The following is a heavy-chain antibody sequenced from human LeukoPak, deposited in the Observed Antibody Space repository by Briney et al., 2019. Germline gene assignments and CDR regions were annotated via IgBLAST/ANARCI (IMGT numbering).Heavy chain of an antibody. D-gene: IGHD3-10*01. CDR3: AKDIYGSGWQNWYFDL. V-gene: IGHV3-21*04. Sequence: KPGGSLRLSCAASGFTFSSYSMNWVRQAPGKGLEWVSSISSSSSYIYYADSVKGRFTISRDNAKNSLYLQMNSLRAEDTALYYCAKDIYGSGWQNWYFDLWGRGTLVAVSS. CDR1: GFTFSSYS. J-gene: IGHJ2*01. CDR2: ISSSSSYI.